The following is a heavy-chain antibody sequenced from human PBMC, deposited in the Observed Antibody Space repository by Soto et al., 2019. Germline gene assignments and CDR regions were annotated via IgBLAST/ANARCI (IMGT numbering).Heavy chain of an antibody. J-gene: IGHJ6*02. CDR3: AQDREGGGMDV. CDR2: ISYDGSNK. Sequence: QVQLVESGGGVVQPGRSLRLSCAASGFTFSSYGMHWVRQAPGKGLEWVAVISYDGSNKYYADSVKGRFTISRDNSKNTLYLQMNSLRAEDTAVYYCAQDREGGGMDVWGQGTTVTVSS. V-gene: IGHV3-30*18. D-gene: IGHD1-26*01. CDR1: GFTFSSYG.